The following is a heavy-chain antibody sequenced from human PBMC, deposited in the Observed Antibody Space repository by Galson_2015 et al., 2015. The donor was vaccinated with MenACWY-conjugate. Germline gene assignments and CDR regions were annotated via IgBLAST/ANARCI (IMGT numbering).Heavy chain of an antibody. CDR2: MSSRRSYI. D-gene: IGHD6-19*01. CDR1: GFTFSSYS. V-gene: IGHV3-21*01. Sequence: SLRLSCAASGFTFSSYSMNWVRQAPGKGLEWVASMSSRRSYIYYADSVKGRFTISRDNAKNSLYLQMNSLRAEDTAVYYCARDRRYIAGAGTPGDLDYWGQGTLVTVSS. J-gene: IGHJ4*02. CDR3: ARDRRYIAGAGTPGDLDY.